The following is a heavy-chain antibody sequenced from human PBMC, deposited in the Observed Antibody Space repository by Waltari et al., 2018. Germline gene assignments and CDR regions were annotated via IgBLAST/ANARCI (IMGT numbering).Heavy chain of an antibody. CDR2: IYYSGIT. Sequence: QVQLQESGPGLVKPSQTLSLTCTVSGGSISSGDYYWSWIRQPPGKGLEWIGYIYYSGITDYNPSLKSRVTISDDTSKNQFSLKLSSVTAADTAVYYCARLQEHYGFWGGYAFDIWGQGTMVTVSS. V-gene: IGHV4-30-4*08. J-gene: IGHJ3*02. D-gene: IGHD3-3*01. CDR1: GGSISSGDYY. CDR3: ARLQEHYGFWGGYAFDI.